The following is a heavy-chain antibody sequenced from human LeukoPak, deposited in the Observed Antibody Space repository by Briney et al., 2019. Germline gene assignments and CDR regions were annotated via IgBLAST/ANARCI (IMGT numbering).Heavy chain of an antibody. J-gene: IGHJ4*02. CDR2: ISWNSGSI. Sequence: GRSLRLSCAASGFTFDDYAMHWVRQAPGKGLEWVSGISWNSGSIGYADSVKGRFTISRDNAKNSLYLQMNSLRAEDTALYYCARDRFGGYGDYWGQGTLVTVSS. D-gene: IGHD6-25*01. V-gene: IGHV3-9*01. CDR3: ARDRFGGYGDY. CDR1: GFTFDDYA.